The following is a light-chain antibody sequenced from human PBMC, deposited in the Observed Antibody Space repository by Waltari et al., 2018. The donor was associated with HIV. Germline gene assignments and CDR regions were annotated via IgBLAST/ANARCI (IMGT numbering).Light chain of an antibody. J-gene: IGKJ2*01. CDR2: GAS. V-gene: IGKV3-20*01. CDR3: QQYDRSPYT. CDR1: QSLSSTY. Sequence: EIVLTQSPGTLSLSPGERATLSFRASQSLSSTYLAWYQQKPGQAPRVLIYGASNRATGTPDRFSGGGSGTDFTLTITRLEPEDFAVYFCQQYDRSPYTFGQGTRLEI.